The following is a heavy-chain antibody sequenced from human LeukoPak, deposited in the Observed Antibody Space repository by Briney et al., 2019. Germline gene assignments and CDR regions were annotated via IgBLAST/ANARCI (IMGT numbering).Heavy chain of an antibody. D-gene: IGHD3-16*02. J-gene: IGHJ5*02. CDR3: ARGGYDYVWGSYRSWFDP. Sequence: SETLSLTCTVSGGSISSYYWSWIRQPPGKGLEWIGYIYYSGSTNYNPSLKSRVTISVDTSKNQFSLKLSSVTAADAAVYYCARGGYDYVWGSYRSWFDPWGQGTLVTVSS. CDR2: IYYSGST. V-gene: IGHV4-59*12. CDR1: GGSISSYY.